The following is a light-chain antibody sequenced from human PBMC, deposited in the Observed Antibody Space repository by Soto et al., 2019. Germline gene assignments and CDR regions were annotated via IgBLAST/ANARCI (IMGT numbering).Light chain of an antibody. CDR2: DAS. V-gene: IGKV3-20*01. CDR1: QSVINSY. Sequence: EIVLTQSPGTLSLSPGERATLSCRASQSVINSYLAWYQQKPGQAPRLLMYDASNRATGIPDRFSGSGSGTDFTLTISRLAPEDFAVYYCQQYGSSTWTFGQGTKVEIK. J-gene: IGKJ1*01. CDR3: QQYGSSTWT.